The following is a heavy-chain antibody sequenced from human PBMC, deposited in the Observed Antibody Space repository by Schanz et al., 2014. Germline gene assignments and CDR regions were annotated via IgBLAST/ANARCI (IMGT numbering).Heavy chain of an antibody. Sequence: QVQLVESGGGVVQPGRSLRLSCAASGFTFSSYGMHWVRQAPGKGLQWVAVIWYDGNNKFYADSVKGRFIISRDNSKSTLYLQMNSLRDEDTALYYCAKDMHKDYGGKPQAFDIWGQGTMVTVSS. CDR3: AKDMHKDYGGKPQAFDI. CDR2: IWYDGNNK. CDR1: GFTFSSYG. V-gene: IGHV3-33*06. D-gene: IGHD4-17*01. J-gene: IGHJ3*02.